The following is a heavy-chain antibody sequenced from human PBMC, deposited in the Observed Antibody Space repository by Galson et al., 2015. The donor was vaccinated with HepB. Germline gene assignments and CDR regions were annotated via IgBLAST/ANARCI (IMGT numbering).Heavy chain of an antibody. D-gene: IGHD3-16*01. CDR1: GYTFTSYP. Sequence: SVKVSCKASGYTFTSYPMHWLRQAPGQGLEWMGWISAYNGNTNYAQKLQGRVTITTDTSTSTAYMELRSLRSDDTAGYYCAVNRGGEYYFDYWGQGTLVTVSS. J-gene: IGHJ4*02. CDR3: AVNRGGEYYFDY. CDR2: ISAYNGNT. V-gene: IGHV1-18*01.